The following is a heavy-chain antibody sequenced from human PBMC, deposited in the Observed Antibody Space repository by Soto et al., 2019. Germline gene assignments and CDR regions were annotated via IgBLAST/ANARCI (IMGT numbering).Heavy chain of an antibody. D-gene: IGHD3-22*01. CDR2: ISARGEKT. J-gene: IGHJ6*02. CDR1: GFTFSSYW. V-gene: IGHV3-23*01. Sequence: PGGSLRLSCAASGFTFSSYWMSWARQAPGKGLEWVSGISARGEKTYYADSVKGRFTISRDNSKNTVYLQMNSLRAKDTAVFYCAKALPMYYYDSSGYSDYYYDMDVWGQGTTVTVSS. CDR3: AKALPMYYYDSSGYSDYYYDMDV.